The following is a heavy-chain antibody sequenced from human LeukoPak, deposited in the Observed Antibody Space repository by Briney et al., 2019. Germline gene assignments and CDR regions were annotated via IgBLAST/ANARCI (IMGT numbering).Heavy chain of an antibody. D-gene: IGHD3-22*01. CDR2: ITSSSSYK. CDR1: GFTFSAYT. Sequence: GGSLRLSCAASGFTFSAYTMNWVRQAPGKGLEWVSSITSSSSYKYYADSVKGRFTTSRDNAKNSLYLQMNSLRAEDTAVYYCARGGIYYDGSGWDYWGQGALVTVSS. CDR3: ARGGIYYDGSGWDY. V-gene: IGHV3-21*01. J-gene: IGHJ4*02.